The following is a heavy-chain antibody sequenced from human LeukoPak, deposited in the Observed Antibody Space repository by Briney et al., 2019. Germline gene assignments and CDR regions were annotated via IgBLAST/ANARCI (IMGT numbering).Heavy chain of an antibody. CDR1: GFTFSSYA. D-gene: IGHD7-27*01. Sequence: PGGSLRLSCAASGFTFSSYAMSWVRQAPGKGLEWVSGISGSGGSTYYADSVKGRFTISRDNSKNTLYLQMNSLRAEDTAVYNCAKAKLGSYYFYGMDVWGQGTTVTVSS. J-gene: IGHJ6*02. CDR2: ISGSGGST. CDR3: AKAKLGSYYFYGMDV. V-gene: IGHV3-23*01.